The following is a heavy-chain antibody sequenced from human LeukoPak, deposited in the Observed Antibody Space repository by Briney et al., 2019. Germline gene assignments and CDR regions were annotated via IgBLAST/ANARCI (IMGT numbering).Heavy chain of an antibody. Sequence: GGSLRLSCAASGFTFSSYAMSWVRQAPGKGLEWVSSISSSSSYIYYADSVKGRFTISRDNAKNSLYLQMNSLRAEDTAVYYCARGRYSYGQRYSGYEDYWGQGTLVTVSS. CDR3: ARGRYSYGQRYSGYEDY. J-gene: IGHJ4*02. CDR1: GFTFSSYA. CDR2: ISSSSSYI. V-gene: IGHV3-21*01. D-gene: IGHD5-12*01.